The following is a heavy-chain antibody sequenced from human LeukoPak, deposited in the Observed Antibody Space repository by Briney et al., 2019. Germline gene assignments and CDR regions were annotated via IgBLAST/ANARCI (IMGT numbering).Heavy chain of an antibody. D-gene: IGHD5-24*01. CDR3: ARVTDGYNWYYYYYMDV. J-gene: IGHJ6*03. Sequence: PGGSLRLSCTASGFTFGGFEMNWVRQAPGRGLEWVSYISTSGSTIYYADSVKGRFTISRDNAKNSLYLRMNSLRAEDTAVYYCARVTDGYNWYYYYYMDVWGKGTTVTVSS. CDR2: ISTSGSTI. CDR1: GFTFGGFE. V-gene: IGHV3-48*03.